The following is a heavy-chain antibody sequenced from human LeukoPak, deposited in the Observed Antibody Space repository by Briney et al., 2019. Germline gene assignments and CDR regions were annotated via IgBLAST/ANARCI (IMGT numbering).Heavy chain of an antibody. CDR1: GFTFSSYG. Sequence: GRSLRLSCAASGFTFSSYGMYWVRQAPGKGLEWVAVIWYDGSNKYYADSVKGRFTISRDLSKNTLYLQMSSLRVEDTAVYYCAREGRVYCGGDCYADYWGQGTLVTVSS. J-gene: IGHJ4*02. D-gene: IGHD2-21*02. CDR3: AREGRVYCGGDCYADY. V-gene: IGHV3-33*07. CDR2: IWYDGSNK.